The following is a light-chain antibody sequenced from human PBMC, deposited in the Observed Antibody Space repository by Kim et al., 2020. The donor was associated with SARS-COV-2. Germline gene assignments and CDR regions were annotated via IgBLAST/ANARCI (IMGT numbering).Light chain of an antibody. Sequence: EIVLTQSPATLSLSPGERATLSCRASQSVSSYLAWYQQKPGQAPRLLIYDASNRATGIPARFSGSGSGTDFNLTISSLEPEDFAVYYCQQRSNWPPATFGQGTKLEI. V-gene: IGKV3-11*01. J-gene: IGKJ2*01. CDR2: DAS. CDR1: QSVSSY. CDR3: QQRSNWPPAT.